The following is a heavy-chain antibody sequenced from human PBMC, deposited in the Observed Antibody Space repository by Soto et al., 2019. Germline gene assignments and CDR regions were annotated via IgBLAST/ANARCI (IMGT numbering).Heavy chain of an antibody. Sequence: GGSLRLSCAASGFTFSSYAMHWVRQAPGKGLEWVAVISYDGSNKYYADSVKGRFTISRDNSKNTLYLQMNSLRAEDTAVYYCARGWGYGMDVWGQGTTVTVSS. CDR3: ARGWGYGMDV. D-gene: IGHD1-26*01. CDR1: GFTFSSYA. CDR2: ISYDGSNK. J-gene: IGHJ6*02. V-gene: IGHV3-30-3*01.